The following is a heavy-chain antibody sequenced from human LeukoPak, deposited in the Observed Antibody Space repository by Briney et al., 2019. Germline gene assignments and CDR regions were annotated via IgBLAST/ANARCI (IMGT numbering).Heavy chain of an antibody. CDR3: ARGQSCSSTSCFFDY. J-gene: IGHJ4*02. CDR1: GFTVSSNY. D-gene: IGHD2-2*01. CDR2: IYSGGST. Sequence: PGGSLRLSCAASGFTVSSNYMSWVRQAPGKGLEWVSVIYSGGSTYYADSVKGRFTISRDNSKNTLNLQMNSLRVEDTAVYYCARGQSCSSTSCFFDYWGQGTLVTVSS. V-gene: IGHV3-53*01.